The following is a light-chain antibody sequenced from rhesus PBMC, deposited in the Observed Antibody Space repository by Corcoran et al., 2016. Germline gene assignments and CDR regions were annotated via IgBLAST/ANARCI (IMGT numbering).Light chain of an antibody. CDR1: QSMSSW. J-gene: IGKJ3*01. CDR2: KAF. V-gene: IGKV1-16*01. CDR3: QQYNSTPPT. Sequence: DIQMTQSPSSLFASVGAKVTITCQASQSMSSWFAWYQQKPGKAPKPLIYKAFNFESGVPSRFSGSGSGTDFTLTISSMQPEDFAAYDCQQYNSTPPTVGPGAKLDIK.